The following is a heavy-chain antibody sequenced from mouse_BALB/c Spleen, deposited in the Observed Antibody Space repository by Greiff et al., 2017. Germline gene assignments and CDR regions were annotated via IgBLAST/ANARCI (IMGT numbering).Heavy chain of an antibody. CDR2: IDPENGNT. CDR1: GFNIKDYY. J-gene: IGHJ2*01. CDR3: ARGTTVVAHIDY. Sequence: VQLQQSGAELVRPGALVKLSCKASGFNIKDYYMHWVKQRPEQGLEWIGWIDPENGNTIYDPKFQGKASITADTSSNTAYLQLSSLTSEDTAVYYGARGTTVVAHIDYWGQGTTLTVSS. V-gene: IGHV14-1*02. D-gene: IGHD1-1*01.